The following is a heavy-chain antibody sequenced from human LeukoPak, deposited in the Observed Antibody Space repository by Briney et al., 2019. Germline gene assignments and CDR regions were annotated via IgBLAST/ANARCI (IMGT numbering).Heavy chain of an antibody. CDR2: ISDSGGST. CDR3: ARDQYSSGWYGSFDY. CDR1: GFTFSSYA. V-gene: IGHV3-23*01. D-gene: IGHD6-19*01. J-gene: IGHJ4*02. Sequence: GGSLRLSCAASGFTFSSYAMSWVRQAPGKGLEWVSGISDSGGSTYYADSVKGRFTISRDNSKNTLHLQMNSLRAEDTAVYYCARDQYSSGWYGSFDYWGQGTLVTVSS.